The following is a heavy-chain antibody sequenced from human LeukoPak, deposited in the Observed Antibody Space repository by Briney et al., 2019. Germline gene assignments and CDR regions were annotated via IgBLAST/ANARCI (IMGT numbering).Heavy chain of an antibody. J-gene: IGHJ6*02. V-gene: IGHV6-1*01. CDR1: GGSVSSNSAA. CDR3: AREGITEYSSSWYEVLYYYYGMDV. Sequence: SQTLSLTCAISGGSVSSNSAAWNWIRQSPSRGLEWLGRTYYRSKWYNDYAVSVKSRITINPDTSKNQFSLQLNSVTPEDTAVYYCAREGITEYSSSWYEVLYYYYGMDVWGQGTTVTVSS. CDR2: TYYRSKWYN. D-gene: IGHD6-13*01.